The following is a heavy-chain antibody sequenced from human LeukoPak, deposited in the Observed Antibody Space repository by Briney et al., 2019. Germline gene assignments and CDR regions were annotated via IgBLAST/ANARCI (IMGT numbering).Heavy chain of an antibody. V-gene: IGHV1-69*04. CDR1: GDTFDNYA. Sequence: GSSVKVSRKASGDTFDNYAFSWVRQAPGQGLEWMGRIIPTFGVADYAQKFRGRVTITADKFTGSVSMELSSLTSEDTAIYYCASLTAFDPWGQGTLVSVSS. J-gene: IGHJ5*02. CDR2: IIPTFGVA. CDR3: ASLTAFDP. D-gene: IGHD5-18*01.